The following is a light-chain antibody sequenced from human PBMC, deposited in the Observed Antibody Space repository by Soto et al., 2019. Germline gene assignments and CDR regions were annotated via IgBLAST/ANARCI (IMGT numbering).Light chain of an antibody. CDR1: QSVSSN. Sequence: EIVLTQSTATLSVSPGERATLSCRASQSVSSNLAWYQQKPGQAPRLLIYGASTRATGIPARFSGRGSGTDFTLTISRLETEDFAVYYCQQYGSSRTFGQGTKVDIK. CDR3: QQYGSSRT. V-gene: IGKV3-20*01. J-gene: IGKJ1*01. CDR2: GAS.